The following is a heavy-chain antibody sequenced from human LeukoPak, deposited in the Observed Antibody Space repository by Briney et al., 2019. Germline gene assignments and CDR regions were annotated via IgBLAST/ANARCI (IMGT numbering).Heavy chain of an antibody. V-gene: IGHV1-2*02. D-gene: IGHD6-19*01. J-gene: IGHJ4*02. CDR3: ARDVAVAGIVGY. CDR2: INPNSGGT. Sequence: GASVKVSCKASGYTFTGYYMHWVRQAPGQGLEWMGWINPNSGGTNYAQKLQGRVTMTTDTSTSTAYMELRSLRSDDTAVYYCARDVAVAGIVGYWGQGTLVTVSS. CDR1: GYTFTGYY.